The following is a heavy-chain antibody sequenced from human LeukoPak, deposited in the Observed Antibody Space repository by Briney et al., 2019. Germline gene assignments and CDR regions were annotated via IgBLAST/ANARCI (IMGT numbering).Heavy chain of an antibody. J-gene: IGHJ5*02. V-gene: IGHV3-9*01. D-gene: IGHD6-6*01. Sequence: GGSLRLSCAASGFTFDDYAMHWVRQAPGKGLEWVSGISWNSGSIGYADSVKGRFTISRDNAKNSLYLQMNSLRAEDTALYYCAKVGYSSSSGWFDPWGQGTLVTVSS. CDR1: GFTFDDYA. CDR3: AKVGYSSSSGWFDP. CDR2: ISWNSGSI.